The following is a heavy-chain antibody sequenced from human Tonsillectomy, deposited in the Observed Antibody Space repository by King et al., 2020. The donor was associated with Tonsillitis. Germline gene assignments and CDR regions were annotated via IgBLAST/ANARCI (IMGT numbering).Heavy chain of an antibody. V-gene: IGHV3-21*01. Sequence: VQLVESGGGLVKPGGSLRLSCAASGFTFSSYSMNWVRQAPGKGLEWVSSISDSSNYIYYADSVKGRFTISRDNAKNSLFLQMNRLRAEDTAVYYCAREVPGGSLPDAFDIWGQGTMVTVSS. CDR2: ISDSSNYI. D-gene: IGHD3-10*01. CDR3: AREVPGGSLPDAFDI. CDR1: GFTFSSYS. J-gene: IGHJ3*02.